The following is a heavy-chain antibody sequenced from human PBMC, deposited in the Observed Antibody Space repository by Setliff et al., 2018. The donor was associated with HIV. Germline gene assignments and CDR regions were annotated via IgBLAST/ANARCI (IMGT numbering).Heavy chain of an antibody. Sequence: SETLSLTCAVSGGSISSYYWSWIRQSPEKGLEWIGYIYHSGVTSYDPSLKSRVTMSMDMSKNLFSLNLSSVTAADSAVYYCARIAWKQGAVGSFCDYWGQGGLVTVSS. CDR1: GGSISSYY. V-gene: IGHV4-59*01. CDR3: ARIAWKQGAVGSFCDY. D-gene: IGHD3-10*01. CDR2: IYHSGVT. J-gene: IGHJ4*02.